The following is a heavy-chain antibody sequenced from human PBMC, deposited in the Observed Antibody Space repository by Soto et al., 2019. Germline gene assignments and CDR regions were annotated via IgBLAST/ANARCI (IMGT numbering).Heavy chain of an antibody. CDR1: GYTFSTYA. CDR3: ARGKGMEENYYYYGMDI. CDR2: INGGTGQT. J-gene: IGHJ6*02. D-gene: IGHD1-1*01. Sequence: SVKVSCKASGYTFSTYAMHWVRQAPGQSLEWMGWINGGTGQTRYSQRFQDRVTITRDTSAKTTYMDLTSLRSEDTAVYYCARGKGMEENYYYYGMDIWGQGTTVTVSS. V-gene: IGHV1-3*01.